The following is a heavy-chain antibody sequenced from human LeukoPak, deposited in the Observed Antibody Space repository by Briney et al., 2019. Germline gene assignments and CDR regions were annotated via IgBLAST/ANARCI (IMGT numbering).Heavy chain of an antibody. CDR3: ARARYGSGGIMDV. CDR2: ISHSGST. CDR1: GGSFSGYY. J-gene: IGHJ6*03. Sequence: ASETLSLTCAVYGGSFSGYYWSWIRQPPGKGLEWIGEISHSGSTNYNPSLKSRVTISVDTSKNQFSLKLSSVTAADTAVYYCARARYGSGGIMDVWGKGTTVTVSS. V-gene: IGHV4-34*01. D-gene: IGHD3-10*01.